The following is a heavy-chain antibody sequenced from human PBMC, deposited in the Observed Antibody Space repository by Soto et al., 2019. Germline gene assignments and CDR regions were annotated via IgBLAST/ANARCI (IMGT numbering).Heavy chain of an antibody. CDR2: IYYSGST. J-gene: IGHJ3*02. D-gene: IGHD3-10*01. V-gene: IGHV4-39*01. CDR1: GGSISSSSYY. Sequence: PSEPLSLTCTVSGGSISSSSYYWGWIRQPPGKGLEWIGSIYYSGSTYYNPSLKSRVTISVDTSKNQFSLKLSSVTAADTAVYYCARREGILWFGELFGDAFDIWGQGTMVTVSS. CDR3: ARREGILWFGELFGDAFDI.